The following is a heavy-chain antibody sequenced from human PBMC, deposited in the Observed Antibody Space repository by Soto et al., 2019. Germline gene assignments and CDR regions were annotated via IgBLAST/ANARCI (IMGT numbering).Heavy chain of an antibody. CDR1: GYTFVTYG. J-gene: IGHJ6*02. Sequence: QVQLVQSEAEVKKPGASVKVSCKASGYTFVTYGISWVRQAPGQGLEWMGWISVYNGNTNYAQKLQGRVTMISDTSASTAYMELRSLRSDATAVSYCARDTAVAGRSKCCYGMDVWGPGTTVTVSS. V-gene: IGHV1-18*01. CDR3: ARDTAVAGRSKCCYGMDV. D-gene: IGHD6-19*01. CDR2: ISVYNGNT.